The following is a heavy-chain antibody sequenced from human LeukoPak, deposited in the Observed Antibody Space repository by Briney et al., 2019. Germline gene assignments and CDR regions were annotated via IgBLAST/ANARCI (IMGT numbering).Heavy chain of an antibody. J-gene: IGHJ6*02. V-gene: IGHV1-46*01. CDR1: GYTFTSYY. CDR3: ARDTMVRGVMGGYYSYAMDV. CDR2: INPSGGST. D-gene: IGHD3-10*01. Sequence: GASVKVSCKASGYTFTSYYMHWVRQAPGQGLEWMGIINPSGGSTSYAQKFQGRVTMTRDTSTSTAYMELRSLRSDDAAVYYCARDTMVRGVMGGYYSYAMDVWGQGTTVTVSS.